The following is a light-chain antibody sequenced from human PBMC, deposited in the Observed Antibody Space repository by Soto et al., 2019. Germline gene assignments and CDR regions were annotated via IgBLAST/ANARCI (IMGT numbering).Light chain of an antibody. V-gene: IGKV3-15*01. CDR2: GAS. CDR1: QSVSNN. J-gene: IGKJ1*01. CDR3: QQYNNWPPTWT. Sequence: EIVMTQSPATLSVSPGESATLSCRASQSVSNNLAWYQQKPGQAPRLLIYGASTRATGFPARFSGSGSGTEFTLTISSLQSEDFAVYYCQQYNNWPPTWTFGQGTEVEIK.